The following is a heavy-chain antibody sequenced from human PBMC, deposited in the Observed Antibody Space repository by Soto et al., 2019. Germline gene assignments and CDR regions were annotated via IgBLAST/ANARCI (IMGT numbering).Heavy chain of an antibody. D-gene: IGHD1-26*01. Sequence: SETLSLTCTVSGASLNNYYWSWARQPAGKGLEWVGRIYTSGSTNYNPSLESRVTMSVDTSKNQFSLKLSSVTAADTAVYYCARGSLAPDYWGQGTLVTSPQ. CDR2: IYTSGST. CDR1: GASLNNYY. CDR3: ARGSLAPDY. J-gene: IGHJ4*02. V-gene: IGHV4-4*07.